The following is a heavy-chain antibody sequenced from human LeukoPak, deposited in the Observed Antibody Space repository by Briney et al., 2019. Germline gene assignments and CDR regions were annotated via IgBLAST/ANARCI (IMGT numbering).Heavy chain of an antibody. Sequence: GGSLRLSCVASGFTLRSYVMNWVRQAPGKGLEWVSSISGSGDSTFYADSVKGRFSISRDNSKNTLYLQMNSLRAEDTAVYYCAKDQGSGYSYFDYWGQGTLVTVSS. V-gene: IGHV3-23*01. CDR1: GFTLRSYV. J-gene: IGHJ4*02. CDR3: AKDQGSGYSYFDY. D-gene: IGHD6-13*01. CDR2: ISGSGDST.